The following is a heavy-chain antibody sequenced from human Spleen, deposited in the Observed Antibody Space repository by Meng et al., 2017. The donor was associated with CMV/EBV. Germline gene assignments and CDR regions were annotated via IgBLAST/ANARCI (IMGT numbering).Heavy chain of an antibody. CDR1: GFIFNTYN. CDR2: ISSSSSYI. CDR3: ARVAGDNYFDY. Sequence: GESLKISCAASGFIFNTYNMKWVRQAPGKGLEWVSSISSSSSYIFYADSVEGRFTISRDNSKNMVYLQMNSLRAEDTAMYYCARVAGDNYFDYWGQGTLVTVSS. J-gene: IGHJ4*02. V-gene: IGHV3-21*01. D-gene: IGHD6-19*01.